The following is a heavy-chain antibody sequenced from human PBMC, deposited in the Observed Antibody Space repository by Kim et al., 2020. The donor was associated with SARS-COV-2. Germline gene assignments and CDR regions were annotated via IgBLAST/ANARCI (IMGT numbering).Heavy chain of an antibody. Sequence: SETLSLTCAVYGGSFSGYYWSWIRQPPGKGLEWIGEINHSGSTNYNPSLKSRVTISVDTSKNQFSLKLSSVTAADTAVYYCAGTVLRFLEWLLRPHYWG. CDR3: AGTVLRFLEWLLRPHY. J-gene: IGHJ4*01. D-gene: IGHD3-3*01. CDR1: GGSFSGYY. V-gene: IGHV4-34*01. CDR2: INHSGST.